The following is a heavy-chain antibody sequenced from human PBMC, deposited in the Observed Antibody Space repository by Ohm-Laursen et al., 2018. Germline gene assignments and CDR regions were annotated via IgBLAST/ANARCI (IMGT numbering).Heavy chain of an antibody. CDR2: IYTSGST. CDR3: ARYIVVVPAAIGWFDP. Sequence: GTLSLTCTVSGGSISSYYWSWIRQPAGKGLEWIGRIYTSGSTNYNPSLKSRVTMSVDTSKNQFSLKLSSVTAADTAVYYCARYIVVVPAAIGWFDPWGQGTLVTVSS. V-gene: IGHV4-4*07. J-gene: IGHJ5*02. CDR1: GGSISSYY. D-gene: IGHD2-2*01.